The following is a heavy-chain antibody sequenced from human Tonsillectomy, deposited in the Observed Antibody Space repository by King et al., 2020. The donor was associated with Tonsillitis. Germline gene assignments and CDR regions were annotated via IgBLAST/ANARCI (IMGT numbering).Heavy chain of an antibody. D-gene: IGHD3-9*01. CDR2: IIPVFGTA. CDR3: AREGYDILTGYYRNFFDY. Sequence: QVQLVESGAELKKPGSSVKVSCKASGGTFSSYGIHWVRQDPGQGLEWLGGIIPVFGTANYAQKFQGRVTITADESTSTVYMEVRSLRSEDTAVYYCAREGYDILTGYYRNFFDYWGQGTLVTVSS. V-gene: IGHV1-69*01. J-gene: IGHJ4*02. CDR1: GGTFSSYG.